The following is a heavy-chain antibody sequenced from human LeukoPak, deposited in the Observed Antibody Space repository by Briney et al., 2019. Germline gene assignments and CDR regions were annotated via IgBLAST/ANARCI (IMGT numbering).Heavy chain of an antibody. V-gene: IGHV4-4*09. Sequence: PSETLSLTCTASGSISSYYWSWIRRPPGKGLEWIGYIYTSGSTNYNPSLKSRVTISVDTSKNQFSLDLSSVTAADTAVYYCARQKCTSTSCLTKNAFDVWGQGTMVTVSS. D-gene: IGHD2-2*01. CDR1: GSISSYY. CDR2: IYTSGST. J-gene: IGHJ3*01. CDR3: ARQKCTSTSCLTKNAFDV.